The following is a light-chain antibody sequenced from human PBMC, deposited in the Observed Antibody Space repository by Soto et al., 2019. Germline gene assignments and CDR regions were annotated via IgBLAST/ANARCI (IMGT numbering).Light chain of an antibody. CDR2: DAS. CDR3: QQYNNGPQIT. V-gene: IGKV3D-7*01. Sequence: IVVTQSPGTLSLNPGERATLSCRAIQSVSSSYLAWYQQKPGQAPRLLIYDASNRATGIPARFSGSGSGTDFTLTISSLEPEDFAVYYCQQYNNGPQITFGQGTRPEIK. CDR1: QSVSSSY. J-gene: IGKJ5*01.